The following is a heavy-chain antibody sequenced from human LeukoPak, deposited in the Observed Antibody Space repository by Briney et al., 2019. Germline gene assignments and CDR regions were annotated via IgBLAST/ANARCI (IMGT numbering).Heavy chain of an antibody. CDR2: INPNSGGT. Sequence: ASVKVSCKASGYTFTGYYMHWVRQAPGQGLEWMGWINPNSGGTNYAQKFQGRVTMTRDTSISTAYMELSSLRSEDTAVYYCARDPGDSAAGMWWFDPWGQGTLVTVSS. J-gene: IGHJ5*02. V-gene: IGHV1-2*02. D-gene: IGHD6-13*01. CDR1: GYTFTGYY. CDR3: ARDPGDSAAGMWWFDP.